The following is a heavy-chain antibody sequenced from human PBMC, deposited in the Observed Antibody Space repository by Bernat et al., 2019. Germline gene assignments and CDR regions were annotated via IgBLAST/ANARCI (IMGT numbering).Heavy chain of an antibody. D-gene: IGHD6-19*01. Sequence: VQLVESGGGLVQPGGSLRLSCAASRFTFSSYSMNWVRQAPGKGLEWIGSIYYSGSTYYNPSLKSRVTISVDTSKNQFSLKLSSVTAADTAVYYCARHRLLTARPIAVAADFDYWGQGTLVTVSS. V-gene: IGHV4-59*05. CDR2: IYYSGST. CDR3: ARHRLLTARPIAVAADFDY. CDR1: RFTFSSYSMN. J-gene: IGHJ4*02.